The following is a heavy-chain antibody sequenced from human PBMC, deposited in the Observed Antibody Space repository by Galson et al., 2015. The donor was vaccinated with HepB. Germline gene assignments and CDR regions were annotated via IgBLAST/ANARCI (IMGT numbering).Heavy chain of an antibody. D-gene: IGHD4-23*01. Sequence: SLRLSCAASGFTFSSYSMNWVRQAPGQGLECVSYISSSSSTIYYADSVKGRFTISRDNAKNSLFLQMNSLRDEDTAVYYCAQRDYGGNSNWGQGTLVTVSS. CDR1: GFTFSSYS. CDR3: AQRDYGGNSN. V-gene: IGHV3-48*02. CDR2: ISSSSSTI. J-gene: IGHJ4*02.